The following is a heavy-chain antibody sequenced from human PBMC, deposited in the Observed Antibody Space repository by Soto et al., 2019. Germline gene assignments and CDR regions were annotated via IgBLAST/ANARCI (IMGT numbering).Heavy chain of an antibody. CDR2: ISAYNGNT. CDR1: GYTFTSYG. D-gene: IGHD2-2*01. J-gene: IGHJ6*02. CDR3: ARDGGYCSSTSCYYYGMDV. Sequence: ASVKVSCKASGYTFTSYGISWVRQAPGQGLEWMGWISAYNGNTNYAQKLQGRVTMTTDTSTSTAYMELRSLRSDDTAVYYCARDGGYCSSTSCYYYGMDVWGQGNTVTVSS. V-gene: IGHV1-18*04.